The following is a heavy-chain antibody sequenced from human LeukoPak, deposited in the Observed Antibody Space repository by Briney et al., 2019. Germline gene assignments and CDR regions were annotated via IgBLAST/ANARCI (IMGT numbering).Heavy chain of an antibody. CDR3: AKRGVVIRVILVGFHKEAYYFDS. CDR1: GITLSNYG. CDR2: IIGSGGAT. V-gene: IGHV3-23*01. Sequence: PGGSLRLSWAVSGITLSNYGMSWVRQAPGKGLEWVAGIIGSGGATNYADSVKGRFTISRDNPKNTLYLQMNSLRVEDTAVYFCAKRGVVIRVILVGFHKEAYYFDSWGQGALVTVSS. D-gene: IGHD3-22*01. J-gene: IGHJ4*02.